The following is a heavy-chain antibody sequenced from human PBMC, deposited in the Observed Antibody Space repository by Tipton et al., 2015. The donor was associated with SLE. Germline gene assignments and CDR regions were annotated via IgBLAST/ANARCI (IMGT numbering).Heavy chain of an antibody. D-gene: IGHD3-16*01. V-gene: IGHV4-30-4*08. CDR3: ARLGAFWGGVGYFDY. CDR1: GGSISSGTYY. Sequence: TLSLTCTVSGGSISSGTYYWGWIRQPPGKGLEWIGHVYYSGSTYYNPSLKSHITISVDTSNNQFSLKLSSVTAADPAVYYCARLGAFWGGVGYFDYWGQGTLVTVSS. J-gene: IGHJ4*02. CDR2: VYYSGST.